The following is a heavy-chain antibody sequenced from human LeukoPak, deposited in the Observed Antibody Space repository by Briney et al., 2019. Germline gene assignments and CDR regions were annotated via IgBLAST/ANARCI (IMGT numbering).Heavy chain of an antibody. J-gene: IGHJ5*02. D-gene: IGHD6-19*01. CDR3: ARVRRTGIAVAAPSPGCWFDP. CDR1: GGSISSSSYY. Sequence: SETLSLTCTVSGGSISSSSYYWGWIRQPPGKGLEWIGEINHSGSTNYNPSLKSRVTISVDTSKNQFSLKLSSVTAADTAVYYCARVRRTGIAVAAPSPGCWFDPWGQGTLVTVSS. V-gene: IGHV4-39*07. CDR2: INHSGST.